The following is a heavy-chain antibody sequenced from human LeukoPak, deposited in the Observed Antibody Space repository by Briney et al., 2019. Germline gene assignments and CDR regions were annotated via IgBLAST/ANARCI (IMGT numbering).Heavy chain of an antibody. CDR3: ARDPPPSRYSYGQYYFDY. CDR2: INPSGGST. V-gene: IGHV1-46*01. D-gene: IGHD5-18*01. Sequence: ASVKVSCKASGYTFTSYYMHWVRQAPGQGLEWMGIINPSGGSTSYVQKFQGRVTMTRDMSTSTVYMELSSLRSEDTAVYYCARDPPPSRYSYGQYYFDYWGQGTLVTVSS. CDR1: GYTFTSYY. J-gene: IGHJ4*02.